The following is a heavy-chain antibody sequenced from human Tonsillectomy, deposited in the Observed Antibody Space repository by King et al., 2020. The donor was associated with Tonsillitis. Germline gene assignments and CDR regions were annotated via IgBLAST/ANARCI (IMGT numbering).Heavy chain of an antibody. V-gene: IGHV4-34*01. CDR1: GGSFSDYF. CDR3: ARESPREGSYYFYFMDV. CDR2: GNHRGTT. J-gene: IGHJ6*03. Sequence: VQLQQWGAGLLKPSENLSLNCAVNGGSFSDYFWSWIRQTPGKGLQWIGEGNHRGTTNYNPSLKSRVTISVDTSKNQFSLKMSSLTAADTAVYYCARESPREGSYYFYFMDVWGKGTTVTVSS.